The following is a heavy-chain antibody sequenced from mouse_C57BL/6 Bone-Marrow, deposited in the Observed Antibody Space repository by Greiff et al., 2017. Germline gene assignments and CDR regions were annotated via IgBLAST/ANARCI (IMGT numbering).Heavy chain of an antibody. J-gene: IGHJ3*01. D-gene: IGHD1-1*01. V-gene: IGHV1-50*01. CDR2: IDPSDSYT. CDR1: GYTFTSYW. CDR3: ARRDYGSRAWFAY. Sequence: QVQLQQPGAELVKPGASVKLSCKASGYTFTSYWMQWVKQRPGQGLEWIGEIDPSDSYTNYNQQFKGKATLTVDTSSSTAYMQLSSLTSEDSAVYYCARRDYGSRAWFAYWGQGTLVTVSA.